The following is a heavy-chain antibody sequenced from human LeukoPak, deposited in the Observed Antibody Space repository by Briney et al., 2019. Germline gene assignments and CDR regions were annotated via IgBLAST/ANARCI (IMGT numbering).Heavy chain of an antibody. CDR3: AKTGALGKNYYYYYYMDV. J-gene: IGHJ6*03. V-gene: IGHV3-30*18. CDR1: GFTFSTYG. CDR2: ISYDGSNK. Sequence: AGGSLRLSCAASGFTFSTYGMHWVRQAPGKGLEWVAVISYDGSNKYYADSVKGRFTISRDNSKNTLFLQMNSLRAEDTAVYYCAKTGALGKNYYYYYYMDVWGKGTTVTVSS.